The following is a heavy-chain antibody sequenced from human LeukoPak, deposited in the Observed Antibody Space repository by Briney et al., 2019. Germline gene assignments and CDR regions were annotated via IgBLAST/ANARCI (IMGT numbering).Heavy chain of an antibody. J-gene: IGHJ6*04. V-gene: IGHV1-2*02. D-gene: IGHD2-2*01. CDR1: GYTFTGYY. Sequence: ASVKVSFKASGYTFTGYYMHWVRQAPGQGREWMGLINPNSGCTNYAQKCRGRVTMTRDTSVSTAYMELRRLRSPDTAVDYCERGPFIVVVPAAMPGVLYYYGMDVWGEGTTVTVSS. CDR2: INPNSGCT. CDR3: ERGPFIVVVPAAMPGVLYYYGMDV.